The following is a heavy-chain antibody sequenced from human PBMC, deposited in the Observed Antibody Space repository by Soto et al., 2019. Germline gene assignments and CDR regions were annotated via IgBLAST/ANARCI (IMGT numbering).Heavy chain of an antibody. CDR2: IIPIFGTA. Sequence: GASVKVSCKASGGTFSSYAISWVRQAPGQGLEWMGGIIPIFGTANYAQKFQGRVTITADESTSTAYMELSSLRSEDTAVYYCARLRSNQFDLWGQGTMVTVSS. D-gene: IGHD6-13*01. CDR1: GGTFSSYA. V-gene: IGHV1-69*13. J-gene: IGHJ5*02. CDR3: ARLRSNQFDL.